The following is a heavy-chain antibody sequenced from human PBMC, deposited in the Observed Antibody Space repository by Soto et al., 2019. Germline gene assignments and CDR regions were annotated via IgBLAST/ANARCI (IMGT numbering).Heavy chain of an antibody. J-gene: IGHJ4*02. Sequence: PGGSLRLSCAASGFTFSDYYMSWIRQAPGKGLEWVSYISSSSSYTNYADSVKGRFTISRDNAKNSLYLQMNSLRAEDTAVYYCARHSMGGDYGDYGVFDYWGQGTLVTVSS. CDR2: ISSSSSYT. D-gene: IGHD4-17*01. V-gene: IGHV3-11*06. CDR3: ARHSMGGDYGDYGVFDY. CDR1: GFTFSDYY.